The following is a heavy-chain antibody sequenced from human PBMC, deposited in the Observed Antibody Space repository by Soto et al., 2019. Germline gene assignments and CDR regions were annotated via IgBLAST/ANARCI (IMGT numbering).Heavy chain of an antibody. CDR1: GGSIGSSSYY. V-gene: IGHV4-39*01. J-gene: IGHJ4*02. CDR2: IYDRGST. D-gene: IGHD6-19*01. CDR3: ARHGYTSGRTYCDY. Sequence: QLQLQESGPGLVKPSETLSLTCTVSGGSIGSSSYYWGWIRQPPGKGLEWIGSIYDRGSTYSNPSPKTRPTTPLAPSKNQFSLKLTSVTAAATAVYYCARHGYTSGRTYCDYWGQGTLVTVSS.